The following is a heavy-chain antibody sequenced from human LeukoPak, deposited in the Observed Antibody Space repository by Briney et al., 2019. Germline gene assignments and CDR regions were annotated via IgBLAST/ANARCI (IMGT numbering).Heavy chain of an antibody. CDR1: GFTFSSYE. CDR2: ISSSGSTI. D-gene: IGHD2-15*01. Sequence: GGSLRLSCAASGFTFSSYEMNWVRQAPGKGLEWVSYISSSGSTIYYADSVKGRFTISRDNAKNSLYLQMNSLGPEDTAVYSCARGADGVSSNSRGWFDPWGQGTLVTVSS. V-gene: IGHV3-48*03. J-gene: IGHJ5*02. CDR3: ARGADGVSSNSRGWFDP.